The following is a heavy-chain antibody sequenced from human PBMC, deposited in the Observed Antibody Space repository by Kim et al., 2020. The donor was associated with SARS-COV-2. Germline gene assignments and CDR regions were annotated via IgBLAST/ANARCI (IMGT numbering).Heavy chain of an antibody. D-gene: IGHD2-15*01. CDR2: INHSGST. Sequence: SETLSLTCAVYGGSFSGYYWSWIRQPPGKGLEWIGEINHSGSTNYNPSLKSRVTISVDTSKNQFSLKLSSVTAADTAVYYCARGNGGSFDIWGQGTMVTV. J-gene: IGHJ3*02. CDR1: GGSFSGYY. V-gene: IGHV4-34*01. CDR3: ARGNGGSFDI.